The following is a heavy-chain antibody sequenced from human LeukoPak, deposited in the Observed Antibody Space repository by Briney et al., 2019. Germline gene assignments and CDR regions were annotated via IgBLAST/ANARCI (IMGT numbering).Heavy chain of an antibody. D-gene: IGHD3-3*01. CDR1: GGSISSYY. Sequence: SETLSLTCTVSGGSISSYYWRWIRQPPGKGLEWIGYIYYSGSTNYNPSLKSRVTISVDTSKNQFSLKLSSVTAADTAVYYCARVSTPGNTYYDFWSGTHFYYGMDVWGQGTTVTVSS. CDR2: IYYSGST. CDR3: ARVSTPGNTYYDFWSGTHFYYGMDV. V-gene: IGHV4-59*01. J-gene: IGHJ6*02.